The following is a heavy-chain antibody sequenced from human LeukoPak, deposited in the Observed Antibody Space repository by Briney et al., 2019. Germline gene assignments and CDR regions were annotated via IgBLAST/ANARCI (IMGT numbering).Heavy chain of an antibody. V-gene: IGHV3-23*01. Sequence: PGGSLRLSCAASGFTFSNYALTWVRQAPGKGLEWVSAISGSGGSTYYADSVKGRFTISRDNSKNTLYLQMNSLRAEDTAVYYCAKDDSGYVGAFDIWGQGTMVTVSS. J-gene: IGHJ3*02. D-gene: IGHD3-22*01. CDR2: ISGSGGST. CDR3: AKDDSGYVGAFDI. CDR1: GFTFSNYA.